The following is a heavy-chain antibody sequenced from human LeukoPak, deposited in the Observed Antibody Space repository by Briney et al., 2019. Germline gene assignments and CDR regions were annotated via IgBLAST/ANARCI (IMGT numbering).Heavy chain of an antibody. D-gene: IGHD2-15*01. V-gene: IGHV1-18*01. Sequence: ASVKVSCKASGYTFTSYGIIWVRQAPGQGLEWTGWISAYNGNTNYAQKLQGRVTMTTDTSTSTAYMELRSLRSDDTAVYYCARVRIVVVVAAKYYFDYWGQGTLVTVSS. CDR1: GYTFTSYG. CDR2: ISAYNGNT. J-gene: IGHJ4*02. CDR3: ARVRIVVVVAAKYYFDY.